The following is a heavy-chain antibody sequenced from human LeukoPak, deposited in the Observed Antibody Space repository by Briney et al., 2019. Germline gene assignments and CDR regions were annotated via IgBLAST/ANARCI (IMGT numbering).Heavy chain of an antibody. Sequence: GGSLRLSCAASGFTFSTYAIHWVRQAPGKGLEWVAVISYDGSNKYYADSVKGRFTISRDNSKNTLYLQMNSLRAEDTAVYYCARGMIIDYWGQGTLVTVSS. V-gene: IGHV3-30*04. CDR3: ARGMIIDY. J-gene: IGHJ4*02. CDR2: ISYDGSNK. D-gene: IGHD3-22*01. CDR1: GFTFSTYA.